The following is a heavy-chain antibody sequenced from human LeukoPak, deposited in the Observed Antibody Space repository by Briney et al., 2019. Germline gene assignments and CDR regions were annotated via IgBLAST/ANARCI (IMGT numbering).Heavy chain of an antibody. J-gene: IGHJ6*04. D-gene: IGHD3-16*02. CDR2: ISISDNT. Sequence: GGSLRLSCAASGFTFSSYTMNWLRQGPGKGLEWVSVISISDNTYHADSVKGRFTISRDSSKNTLYLQMNSLRTGDAAVYYCAKSSRYYEYVWGSYRQTDVWGKGTTVTTSS. CDR3: AKSSRYYEYVWGSYRQTDV. CDR1: GFTFSSYT. V-gene: IGHV3-23*01.